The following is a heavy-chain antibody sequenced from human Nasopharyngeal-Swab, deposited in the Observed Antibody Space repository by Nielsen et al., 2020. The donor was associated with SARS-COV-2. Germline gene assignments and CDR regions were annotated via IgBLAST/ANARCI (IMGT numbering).Heavy chain of an antibody. D-gene: IGHD6-13*01. J-gene: IGHJ4*02. CDR3: ARDLAGSDY. Sequence: GESLKISCAASGFTFSTYWMSWVRQAPGKGLEWGANINQDGSEQYYVDSVKGRFTISRDNAKTSLYLQMNSLRADDTAVYYCARDLAGSDYWGQGTLVTVSS. V-gene: IGHV3-7*01. CDR2: INQDGSEQ. CDR1: GFTFSTYW.